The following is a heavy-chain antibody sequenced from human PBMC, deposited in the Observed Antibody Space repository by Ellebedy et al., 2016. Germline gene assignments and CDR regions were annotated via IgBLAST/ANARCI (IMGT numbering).Heavy chain of an antibody. D-gene: IGHD6-13*01. V-gene: IGHV3-48*04. Sequence: GGSLRLXCAASGFTFSSYSMNWVRQAPGKGLEWVSYISSSSSTIYYADSVKGRFTISRDNAKNSLYLQMNSLRAEDTAVYYCARDLLGIAAAELGFDPWGQGTLVTVSS. CDR1: GFTFSSYS. J-gene: IGHJ5*02. CDR3: ARDLLGIAAAELGFDP. CDR2: ISSSSSTI.